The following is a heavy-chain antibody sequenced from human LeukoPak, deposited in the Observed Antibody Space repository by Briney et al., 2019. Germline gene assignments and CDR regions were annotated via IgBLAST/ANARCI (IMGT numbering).Heavy chain of an antibody. CDR3: ARNYGSGSYPFDS. J-gene: IGHJ4*02. V-gene: IGHV4-34*01. Sequence: SETLSLPCAVYGGSFSGYYWSWIRQPPGKGLEWIGEINHSGSTNYNPSLKSRVTMSVDTSKNQFSLKLSSVTAADTAVYYCARNYGSGSYPFDSWGQGTLVTVSS. CDR2: INHSGST. CDR1: GGSFSGYY. D-gene: IGHD3-10*01.